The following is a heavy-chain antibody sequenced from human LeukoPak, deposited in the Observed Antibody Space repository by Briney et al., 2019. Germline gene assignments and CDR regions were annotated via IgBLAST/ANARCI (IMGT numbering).Heavy chain of an antibody. D-gene: IGHD5-12*01. J-gene: IGHJ4*02. CDR2: LRPDTGAT. V-gene: IGHV1-2*02. Sequence: ASVKVSCKTSGYTFSAFYIHWVRQVPGQGLEWMGWLRPDTGATNFAQNFLGRVTMTGDTSISTAYMELSRLRPDDTAVYYCARVDTVGTVSPLYWGQGTLVTVSS. CDR3: ARVDTVGTVSPLY. CDR1: GYTFSAFY.